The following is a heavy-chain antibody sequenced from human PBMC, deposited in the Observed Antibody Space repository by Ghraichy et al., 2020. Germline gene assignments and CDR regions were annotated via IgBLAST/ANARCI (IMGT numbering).Heavy chain of an antibody. CDR3: ARGSRSGSGRRPGGNDY. CDR2: ISAYNGNT. V-gene: IGHV1-18*01. D-gene: IGHD3-10*01. Sequence: ASVKVSCKASGYTFTSYGISWVRQAPGQGLEWMGWISAYNGNTNYAQKLQGRVTMTTDTSTSTAYMELRSLRSDDTAVYYCARGSRSGSGRRPGGNDYWGQGTLVTVSS. CDR1: GYTFTSYG. J-gene: IGHJ4*02.